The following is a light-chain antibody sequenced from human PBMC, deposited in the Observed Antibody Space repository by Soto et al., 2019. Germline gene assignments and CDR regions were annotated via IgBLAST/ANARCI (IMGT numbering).Light chain of an antibody. V-gene: IGLV2-8*01. J-gene: IGLJ1*01. Sequence: LTQPPSASRSPGQTVTISCTGTSFDVGGYNYISWYQQHPGKAPQALMYEVSKRPSGVPDRFSGSKSGNTASLTVSGPQAEDEADYYCSAYASSPYLYAFGSGTKVTVL. CDR1: SFDVGGYNY. CDR3: SAYASSPYLYA. CDR2: EVS.